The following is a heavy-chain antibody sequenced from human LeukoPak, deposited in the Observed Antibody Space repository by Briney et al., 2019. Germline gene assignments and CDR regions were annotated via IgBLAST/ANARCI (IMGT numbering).Heavy chain of an antibody. CDR2: IHQHGSKE. D-gene: IGHD5-12*01. Sequence: GGSLRLSCTTSGFNFRAYWMGWVRQAPGKGLEWVANIHQHGSKENYVDSVKGRSTISRDNAKNSVFLQMNSLRAEDTALYYCAKVEGYIVAVAIESYFDYWGQGTLVTVSS. V-gene: IGHV3-7*03. J-gene: IGHJ4*02. CDR1: GFNFRAYW. CDR3: AKVEGYIVAVAIESYFDY.